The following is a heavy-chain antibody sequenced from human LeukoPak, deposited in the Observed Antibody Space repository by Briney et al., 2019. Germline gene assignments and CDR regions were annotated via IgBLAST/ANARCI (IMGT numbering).Heavy chain of an antibody. J-gene: IGHJ4*02. CDR2: ISYDGSNK. CDR3: ARDPSGSKYYDILAYYFDY. Sequence: GRSLRLSCAASGFTFSSYAMHWVRQAPGKGLEWVAVISYDGSNKYYADSVKGRFTISRDNSKNSLYLQMNSLRAEDTAVYYCARDPSGSKYYDILAYYFDYWGQGTLVTVSS. D-gene: IGHD3-9*01. CDR1: GFTFSSYA. V-gene: IGHV3-30*04.